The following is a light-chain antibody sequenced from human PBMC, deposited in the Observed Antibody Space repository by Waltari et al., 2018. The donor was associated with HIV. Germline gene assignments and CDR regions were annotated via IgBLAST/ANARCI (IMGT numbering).Light chain of an antibody. J-gene: IGLJ3*02. CDR2: DVS. CDR3: SSYTSSSTWV. Sequence: QSALTQPASVSGSPGQSITISCTGTSSDVGGYNYVSWYQQHPGKAPKLMIYDVSTRPSGVSNPFAGSKSGNTASLTISGLQAEDEADYYCSSYTSSSTWVFGGGTKLTVL. V-gene: IGLV2-14*03. CDR1: SSDVGGYNY.